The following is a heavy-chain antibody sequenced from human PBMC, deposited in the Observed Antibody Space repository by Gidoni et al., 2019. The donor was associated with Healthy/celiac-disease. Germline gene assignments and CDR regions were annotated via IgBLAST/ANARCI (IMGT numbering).Heavy chain of an antibody. D-gene: IGHD6-19*01. CDR2: MNPNSGNT. CDR1: GYPFTSYD. CDR3: ARGIVIAVAGTNYYYYGMDV. J-gene: IGHJ6*02. Sequence: QVQLVPSGAEVNKPGASVTVSCQASGYPFTSYDINWVRQATGQGLEWMGWMNPNSGNTGYAQKFQGRVTMTRNTSISTAYMELSSLRSEDTAVYYCARGIVIAVAGTNYYYYGMDVWGQGTTVTVSS. V-gene: IGHV1-8*01.